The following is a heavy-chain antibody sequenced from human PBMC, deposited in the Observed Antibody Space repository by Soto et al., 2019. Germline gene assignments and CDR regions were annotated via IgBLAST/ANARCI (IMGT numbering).Heavy chain of an antibody. J-gene: IGHJ5*02. CDR3: ARHIIIAARHNWFDP. V-gene: IGHV4-59*08. D-gene: IGHD6-6*01. CDR2: IYYSGST. Sequence: SETLSLTCTVSGGSISSYYWSWIRQPPGKGLEWIGYIYYSGSTNYNPSLKSRVTISVGTSKNQFSLKLSSVTAADTAVYYCARHIIIAARHNWFDPWGQGTLVTVSS. CDR1: GGSISSYY.